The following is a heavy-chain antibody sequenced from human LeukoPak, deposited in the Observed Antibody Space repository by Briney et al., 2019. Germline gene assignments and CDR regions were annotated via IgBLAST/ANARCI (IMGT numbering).Heavy chain of an antibody. J-gene: IGHJ4*02. Sequence: GGSLRLSCSASGFTFRNYAMSWVRRAPGRRLEWVSAITSSDGGTHYADSVKGRFTISRDTSKNTLYLQMNSLRAEDTAVYYCAKDRRFASSWSLFDYWGQGTLVTVSS. CDR2: ITSSDGGT. D-gene: IGHD6-13*01. CDR3: AKDRRFASSWSLFDY. V-gene: IGHV3-23*01. CDR1: GFTFRNYA.